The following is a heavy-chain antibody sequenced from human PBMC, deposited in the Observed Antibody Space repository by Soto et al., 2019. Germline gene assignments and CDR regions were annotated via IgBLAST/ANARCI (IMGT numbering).Heavy chain of an antibody. V-gene: IGHV2-5*02. CDR3: ALDAYSSGWHRAFDI. D-gene: IGHD6-19*01. CDR2: IYWDDDK. Sequence: GLDLEWLALIYWDDDKRYSPSLKSRLTITKDTSKNQVVLTMTNMDPVDTATYYCALDAYSSGWHRAFDIWGQGTMVTVSS. J-gene: IGHJ3*02.